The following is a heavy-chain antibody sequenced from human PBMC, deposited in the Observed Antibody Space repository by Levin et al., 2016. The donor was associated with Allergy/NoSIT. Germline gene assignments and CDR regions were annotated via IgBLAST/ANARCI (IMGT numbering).Heavy chain of an antibody. D-gene: IGHD4-17*01. CDR1: GGSISSYY. J-gene: IGHJ6*02. CDR2: IYYSGST. CDR3: ASNYGDFGGMDV. Sequence: SETLSLTCTISGGSISSYYWSWIRQPPGKGLEWIGYIYYSGSTNYNPSLKSRVTISVDTSKNQFSLKLSSVTAADTAVYYCASNYGDFGGMDVWGQGTTVTVSS. V-gene: IGHV4-59*08.